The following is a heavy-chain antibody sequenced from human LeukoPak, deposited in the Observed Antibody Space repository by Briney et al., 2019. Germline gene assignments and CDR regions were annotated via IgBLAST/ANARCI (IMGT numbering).Heavy chain of an antibody. CDR2: IRYDGSNK. V-gene: IGHV3-30*02. J-gene: IGHJ4*02. CDR1: GFTFSSYG. CDR3: AKNIIAAAGLYFDY. Sequence: GGSLRLSCAASGFTFSSYGMHWVRQAPGKGLEWVAFIRYDGSNKYYADSVKGRFTISRDNSKNTLYLQMNSLRAEDTAVYYCAKNIIAAAGLYFDYWGQGTLVTVSS. D-gene: IGHD6-13*01.